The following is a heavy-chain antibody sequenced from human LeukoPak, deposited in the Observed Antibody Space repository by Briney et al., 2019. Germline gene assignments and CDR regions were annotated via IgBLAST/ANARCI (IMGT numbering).Heavy chain of an antibody. Sequence: SETLSLTCTVSGGSISSYYWCWIRQPPGKGLEWIGYIYYSGSTNYNPSLKSRVTISVDTSKNQFSLKLSSLTAADTAVYYCAGSITMVRVDYWGQGTLVTVSS. CDR2: IYYSGST. V-gene: IGHV4-59*01. CDR1: GGSISSYY. J-gene: IGHJ4*02. D-gene: IGHD3-10*01. CDR3: AGSITMVRVDY.